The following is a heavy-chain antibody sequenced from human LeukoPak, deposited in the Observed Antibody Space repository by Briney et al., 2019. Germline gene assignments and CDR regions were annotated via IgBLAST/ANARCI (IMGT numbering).Heavy chain of an antibody. Sequence: GSLRLSCAASGFTFSSYSMNWVRQAPGKGLKWVSFISSSSSYIYYADSVKGRFTISRDNAKNSLYLQMNSLRAEDTAVYYCAGTYYYYNGMDVWGKGTTVTVSS. CDR2: ISSSSSYI. V-gene: IGHV3-21*01. J-gene: IGHJ6*04. CDR3: AGTYYYYNGMDV. CDR1: GFTFSSYS.